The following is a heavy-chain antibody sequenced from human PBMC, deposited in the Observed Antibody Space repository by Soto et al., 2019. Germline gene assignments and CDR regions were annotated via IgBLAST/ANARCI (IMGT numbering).Heavy chain of an antibody. CDR1: GRPITGDY. V-gene: IGHV4-59*01. J-gene: IGHJ4*02. CDR2: IYYTGST. D-gene: IGHD3-3*01. Sequence: PSETLSLTCTVSGRPITGDYWGWIRQPPGKALEYIGHIYYTGSTRYNPSLTSRVTISLDTSREQFSLKLTSVTAADTAVYYCAKDIGTTIFGADYCGQGTLVTVSS. CDR3: AKDIGTTIFGADY.